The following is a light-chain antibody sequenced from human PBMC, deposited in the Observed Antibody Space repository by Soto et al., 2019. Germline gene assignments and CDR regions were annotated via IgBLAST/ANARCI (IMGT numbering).Light chain of an antibody. V-gene: IGLV2-23*01. CDR1: SSDVGSYNL. J-gene: IGLJ2*01. Sequence: QSALTQPASVSGSPGQSITISCTGTSSDVGSYNLVSWYQHHPGKAPKLMIYEGSKRPSGVSNRFSGSKSGNTASLTISGLQAEDEADYYCCSYAGISTSVHVIFGGGTQLTVL. CDR3: CSYAGISTSVHVI. CDR2: EGS.